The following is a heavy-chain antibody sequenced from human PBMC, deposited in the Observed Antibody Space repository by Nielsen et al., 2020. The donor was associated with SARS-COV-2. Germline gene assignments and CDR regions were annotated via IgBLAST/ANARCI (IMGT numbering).Heavy chain of an antibody. CDR3: AKVDDGADY. D-gene: IGHD1-1*01. V-gene: IGHV3-9*01. J-gene: IGHJ4*02. CDR1: RFTFDDYA. Sequence: SLKISCAASRFTFDDYAVHWVRQAPGKGLEWVSGISWNSGSIGYADSVKGRFTISRDNAKNSLYLQMNSLRAEDTALYYCAKVDDGADYWGQGTLVTVSS. CDR2: ISWNSGSI.